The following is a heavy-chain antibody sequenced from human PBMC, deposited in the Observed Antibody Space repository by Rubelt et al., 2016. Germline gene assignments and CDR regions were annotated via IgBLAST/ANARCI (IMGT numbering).Heavy chain of an antibody. CDR2: IYYSGTT. V-gene: IGHV4-4*02. CDR3: ARQESIDYVWGSLDY. Sequence: VQLQESGPGLVKPSGTLSLTCAVSGGSFSSSNWWSWVRQPPGKGLEWIGEIYYSGTTNYNPSLKSRVTISVDKSKNQFSLKLSSVNAADTAVYYCARQESIDYVWGSLDYWGQGTLVTVSS. CDR1: GGSFSSSNW. D-gene: IGHD3-16*01. J-gene: IGHJ4*02.